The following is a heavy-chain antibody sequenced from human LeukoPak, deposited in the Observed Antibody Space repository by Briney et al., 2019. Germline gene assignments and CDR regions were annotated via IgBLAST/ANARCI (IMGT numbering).Heavy chain of an antibody. V-gene: IGHV1-69*05. CDR1: GGTFSSYA. D-gene: IGHD3-22*01. Sequence: SVKVSCKASGGTFSSYAISWVRQAPGQGLEWMGRIIPIFGTANYAQKFQGRVTITTDESTSTAYMELSSLRSEDTAVYYCARGSYYYDSSGLDYWGQGTLVTASS. J-gene: IGHJ4*02. CDR3: ARGSYYYDSSGLDY. CDR2: IIPIFGTA.